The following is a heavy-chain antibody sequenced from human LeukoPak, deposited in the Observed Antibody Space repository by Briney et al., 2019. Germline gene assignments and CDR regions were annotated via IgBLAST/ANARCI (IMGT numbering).Heavy chain of an antibody. CDR2: IYSGGST. V-gene: IGHV3-66*01. CDR1: GFTISSNY. CDR3: ARGIYGDVDY. J-gene: IGHJ4*02. Sequence: GGSLRLSCAASGFTISSNYMSWVRQAPGKGLEWVSVIYSGGSTYYADSVKGRFTISRANSKNTLYLQMNSLRAEDTAVYYCARGIYGDVDYWGQGTLVTVSS. D-gene: IGHD4-17*01.